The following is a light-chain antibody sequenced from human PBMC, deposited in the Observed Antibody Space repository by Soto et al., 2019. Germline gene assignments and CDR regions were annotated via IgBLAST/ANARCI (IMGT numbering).Light chain of an antibody. CDR1: SSDVGGYNY. J-gene: IGLJ1*01. CDR3: CSYTTSNTRQIV. Sequence: QSVLTQPASVSGSPGQSITISCTGTSSDVGGYNYVSWYQQHPGEAPKFMIYDVSNRPSGVSNRFSGSKSGNTASLTISGLQAEDEADYYCCSYTTSNTRQIVFGTGTKVTVL. CDR2: DVS. V-gene: IGLV2-14*01.